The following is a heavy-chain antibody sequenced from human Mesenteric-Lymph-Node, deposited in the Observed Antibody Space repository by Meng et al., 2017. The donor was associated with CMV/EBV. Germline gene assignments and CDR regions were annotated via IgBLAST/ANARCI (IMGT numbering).Heavy chain of an antibody. D-gene: IGHD3-3*01. CDR3: ARGGAVLRFLEGSAPDYFFNY. CDR2: ISHTLSGYNPPPRRRV. CDR1: GGSMSDYY. V-gene: IGHV4-59*01. J-gene: IGHJ4*02. Sequence: SETLSLTCSVSGGSMSDYYWGWIRQPPGKGLEWIGYISHTLSGYNPPPRRRVTNNPSLQSRVALALDTSQRHFSLRLTSVTAADTGVYYCARGGAVLRFLEGSAPDYFFNYWGQGILVTVSS.